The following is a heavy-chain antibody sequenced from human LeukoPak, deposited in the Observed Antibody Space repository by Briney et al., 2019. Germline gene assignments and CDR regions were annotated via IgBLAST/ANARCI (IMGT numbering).Heavy chain of an antibody. CDR3: ARCGQAGSWDYYMDV. J-gene: IGHJ6*03. D-gene: IGHD3-10*01. Sequence: SETLPLTCTVSGGSFSSYYWSWIRQPPGEGLEWIGYIFYSGSTYYTPSLKSRVTISVDRSKNQFSLNLSSVTAADTAVYYCARCGQAGSWDYYMDVWGKGTTVTISS. V-gene: IGHV4-59*01. CDR2: IFYSGST. CDR1: GGSFSSYY.